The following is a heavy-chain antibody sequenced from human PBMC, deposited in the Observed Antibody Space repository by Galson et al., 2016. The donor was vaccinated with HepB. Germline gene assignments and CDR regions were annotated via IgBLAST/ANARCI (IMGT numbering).Heavy chain of an antibody. CDR3: AREASGGVPARLDY. J-gene: IGHJ4*02. D-gene: IGHD3-3*01. V-gene: IGHV4-39*07. Sequence: SETLSLTCAVSADSIDTTSYSWGWVRQPPGGGLEWIGSLHNSGTTSFNPSLKSRVTISVDTSKNQFSLKLSSVTAADTAVYYCAREASGGVPARLDYWGQGTLVTVSS. CDR1: ADSIDTTSYS. CDR2: LHNSGTT.